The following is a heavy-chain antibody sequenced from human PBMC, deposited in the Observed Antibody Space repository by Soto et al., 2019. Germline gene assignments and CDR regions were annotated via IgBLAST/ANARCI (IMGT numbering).Heavy chain of an antibody. Sequence: SETLSLTCTVSGGSISTHYWTWILQPPGKGLEWIAYVYYTGSATYNPSLKSRVTISVDTSNNQISLNVYSVTAADTAVYYCAIGRWDAAGTRFYLWGQGTLVTVSS. CDR2: VYYTGSA. D-gene: IGHD6-13*01. CDR3: AIGRWDAAGTRFYL. V-gene: IGHV4-59*11. J-gene: IGHJ4*02. CDR1: GGSISTHY.